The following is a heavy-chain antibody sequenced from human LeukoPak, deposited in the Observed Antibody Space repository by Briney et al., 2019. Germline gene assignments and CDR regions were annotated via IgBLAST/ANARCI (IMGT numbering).Heavy chain of an antibody. V-gene: IGHV3-30-3*01. Sequence: SGGALRLSCAASGFTFSSYAMHWVRPAPGKGLEWVAVISYDGSNKYYADSVKGRFTISRDNSKNTMYLQMNSLRAEDTAVYYCARPHDYGDYNPFDYWGQGTLVTVSS. CDR2: ISYDGSNK. J-gene: IGHJ4*02. CDR3: ARPHDYGDYNPFDY. D-gene: IGHD4-17*01. CDR1: GFTFSSYA.